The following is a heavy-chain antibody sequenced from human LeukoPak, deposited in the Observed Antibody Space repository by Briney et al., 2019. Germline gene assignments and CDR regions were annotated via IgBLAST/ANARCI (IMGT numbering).Heavy chain of an antibody. D-gene: IGHD4-17*01. Sequence: PSETLSLTCAVYGGSFSGYYWSWICQPPGKGLEWIGEINHSGSTNYNPSLKSRVTISVDTSKNQFSLKLSSVTAADTAVYYCARGGDYGDPSPLDYWGQGTLVTVSS. V-gene: IGHV4-34*01. CDR3: ARGGDYGDPSPLDY. J-gene: IGHJ4*02. CDR1: GGSFSGYY. CDR2: INHSGST.